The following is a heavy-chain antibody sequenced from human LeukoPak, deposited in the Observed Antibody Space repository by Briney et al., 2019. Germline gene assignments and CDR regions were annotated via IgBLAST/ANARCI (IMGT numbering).Heavy chain of an antibody. CDR2: ISSSSSYI. D-gene: IGHD6-13*01. J-gene: IGHJ3*02. Sequence: GGSLRLSCAASGFTFSSYSMNWVRQAPGKGLEWVSSISSSSSYIYYADSVKGRFTISGDNAKNSLYLQMNSLRAEDTAVYYCARPDEQQLVRDAFDIWGQGTMVTVSS. CDR1: GFTFSSYS. CDR3: ARPDEQQLVRDAFDI. V-gene: IGHV3-21*01.